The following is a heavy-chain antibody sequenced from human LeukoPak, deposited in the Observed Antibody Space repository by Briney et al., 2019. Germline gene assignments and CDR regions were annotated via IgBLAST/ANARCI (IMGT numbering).Heavy chain of an antibody. D-gene: IGHD3-22*01. J-gene: IGHJ4*02. CDR3: XXXXXXXXXGHYKPFDY. V-gene: IGHV3-33*02. Sequence: GTSLRLSCAASGFTFSSYGMHWLRQAPGKGLEWVAAIWYDGNTKYYADSAKGRFAISRDNSKDTLFLLMNSLRPDDTAIYYCXXXXXXXXXGHYKPFDYWGQGTLVTVSS. CDR2: IWYDGNTK. CDR1: GFTFSSYG.